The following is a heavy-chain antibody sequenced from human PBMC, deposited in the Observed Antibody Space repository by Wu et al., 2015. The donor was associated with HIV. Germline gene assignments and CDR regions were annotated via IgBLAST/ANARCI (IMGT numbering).Heavy chain of an antibody. CDR1: GYIFTDFG. D-gene: IGHD3-22*01. CDR2: ISAQNGNT. Sequence: IQLVQSGGEVKKPGASVKVACKSSGYIFTDFGIHWVRQAPGKGLEWMGWISAQNGNTKHAQKFQARVTMTTDPSSSTAYMELRSLRSDDTAVYFCARGHYYDASSSPMYWGPGTRVIVS. CDR3: ARGHYYDASSSPMY. V-gene: IGHV1-18*01. J-gene: IGHJ4*02.